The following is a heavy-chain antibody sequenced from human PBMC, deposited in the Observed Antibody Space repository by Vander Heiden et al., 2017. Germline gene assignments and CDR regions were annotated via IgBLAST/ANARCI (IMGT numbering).Heavy chain of an antibody. Sequence: EVQLVESGGGLVKPGGSLGLCCAASGFTFSSYGMNWVRQAPGKGLEWVSSISSSSSYIYYADSVKGRFTISRDNAKNSLYLQMNSLRAEDTAVYYCAREVRFLEWLPSGGFDPWGQGTLVTVSS. V-gene: IGHV3-21*01. CDR2: ISSSSSYI. J-gene: IGHJ5*02. D-gene: IGHD3-3*01. CDR3: AREVRFLEWLPSGGFDP. CDR1: GFTFSSYG.